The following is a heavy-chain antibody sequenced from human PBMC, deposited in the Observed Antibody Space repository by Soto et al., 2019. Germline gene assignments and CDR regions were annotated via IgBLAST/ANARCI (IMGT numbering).Heavy chain of an antibody. CDR2: INPNSGGT. CDR3: AIRGGRNSSSADLGLDY. CDR1: GYTFTGYY. D-gene: IGHD6-6*01. V-gene: IGHV1-2*04. J-gene: IGHJ4*02. Sequence: ASVKVSSKASGYTFTGYYMHWVRQAPGQGLEWMGWINPNSGGTNYAQKFQGWVTMTRDTSISTAYMELSRLRSGDTAVYYCAIRGGRNSSSADLGLDYWGQGTLVTVSS.